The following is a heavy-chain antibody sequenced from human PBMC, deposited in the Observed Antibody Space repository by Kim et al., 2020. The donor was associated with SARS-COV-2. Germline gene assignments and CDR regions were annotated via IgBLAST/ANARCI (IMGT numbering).Heavy chain of an antibody. CDR2: IYSGGSST. CDR3: GGIVGAWYAFDI. V-gene: IGHV3-23*03. CDR1: VFTFSSYA. J-gene: IGHJ3*02. Sequence: GGSLRLSCAASVFTFSSYAMSWVRQAPGKGLEWVSVIYSGGSSTYYADSVKGRFTISRDNSKNTLYLQMNSLRAEDTAVYYCGGIVGAWYAFDIWGQGTMVTVSS. D-gene: IGHD1-26*01.